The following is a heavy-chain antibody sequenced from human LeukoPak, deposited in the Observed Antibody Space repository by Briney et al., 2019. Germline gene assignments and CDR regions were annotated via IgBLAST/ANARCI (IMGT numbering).Heavy chain of an antibody. Sequence: PSETLSLTCTVSGGSISSGDYYWSWIRQPPGKGLEWIGYIYYSGSTYYNPSLKSRVTVSLDTSKNQFSPKLSSVTAADTAVYYCARDFWSGSTAFDIWGQGTMVTVSS. J-gene: IGHJ3*02. CDR3: ARDFWSGSTAFDI. D-gene: IGHD3-3*01. CDR1: GGSISSGDYY. CDR2: IYYSGST. V-gene: IGHV4-30-4*08.